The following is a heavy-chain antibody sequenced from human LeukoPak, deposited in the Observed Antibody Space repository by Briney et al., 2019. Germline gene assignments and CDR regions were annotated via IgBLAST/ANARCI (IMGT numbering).Heavy chain of an antibody. CDR2: IYYSGST. V-gene: IGHV4-39*01. Sequence: AWVRQAPGKGLEWIGSIYYSGSTYYNPSLKSLVTLSVDTSKNQFSLKLSSVTAADTAVYDCARRHRSRWYSLWVGFDYWGQGTLVTVSS. CDR3: ARRHRSRWYSLWVGFDY. D-gene: IGHD6-13*01. J-gene: IGHJ4*02.